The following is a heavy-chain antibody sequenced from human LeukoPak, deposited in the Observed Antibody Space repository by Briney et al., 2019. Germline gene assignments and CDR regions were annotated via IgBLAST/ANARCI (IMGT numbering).Heavy chain of an antibody. Sequence: PSETLSLTCAVYGESFSGYYWTWIRQPPGKGLEWIGEINHSGSTNYNPSLKSRVTISVDTSKNQFSLKLSSVTAADTAVYYCARGVNNWNVDVFDIWGQGTMVTVSS. CDR1: GESFSGYY. J-gene: IGHJ3*02. CDR3: ARGVNNWNVDVFDI. CDR2: INHSGST. D-gene: IGHD1-20*01. V-gene: IGHV4-34*01.